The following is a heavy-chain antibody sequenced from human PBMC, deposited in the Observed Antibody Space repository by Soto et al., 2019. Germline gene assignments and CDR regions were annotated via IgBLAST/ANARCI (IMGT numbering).Heavy chain of an antibody. D-gene: IGHD4-17*01. CDR2: IYYSGST. V-gene: IGHV4-59*01. CDR1: GGSISSYY. CDR3: ARGDYEGAFDI. Sequence: SETLSLTCTVSGGSISSYYWSWIRQPPGKGLEWIGYIYYSGSTNYNPSLKSRVTISVDRSKNQFSLKLSSVTAADTAVYYCARGDYEGAFDIWGQGTIVTVSS. J-gene: IGHJ3*02.